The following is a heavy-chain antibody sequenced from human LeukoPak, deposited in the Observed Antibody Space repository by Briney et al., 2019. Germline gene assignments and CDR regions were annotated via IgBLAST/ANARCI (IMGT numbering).Heavy chain of an antibody. V-gene: IGHV1-69*01. CDR2: IIPIFGTA. J-gene: IGHJ4*02. CDR3: ASWRYSGSYVVLEHY. D-gene: IGHD1-26*01. CDR1: GGTFSSYA. Sequence: SVKVSCKASGGTFSSYAISWVRQAPGQGLEWMGGIIPIFGTANYAQRFQGRVTITADESTSTAYMELSSLRSEDTAVYYCASWRYSGSYVVLEHYWGQGTLVTVSS.